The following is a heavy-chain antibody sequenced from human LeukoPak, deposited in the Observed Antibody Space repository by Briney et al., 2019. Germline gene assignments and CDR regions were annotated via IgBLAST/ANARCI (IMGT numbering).Heavy chain of an antibody. V-gene: IGHV3-33*01. CDR3: ARVLNYYDSSGYYFSY. J-gene: IGHJ4*02. CDR2: TWYDGINK. D-gene: IGHD3-22*01. Sequence: GRSLRLSCAASGFSFSSYGMHWVRQAPGKGLEWVAVTWYDGINKYYADSVKGRFTISRDNSKNTLYLQMNSLRDEDTAVYYCARVLNYYDSSGYYFSYWGQGTLVTVSS. CDR1: GFSFSSYG.